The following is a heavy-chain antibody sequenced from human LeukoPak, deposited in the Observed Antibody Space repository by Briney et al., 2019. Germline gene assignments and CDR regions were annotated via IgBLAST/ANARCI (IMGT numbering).Heavy chain of an antibody. CDR2: ITSSSSYI. CDR3: ARDLTPDCSSTSCYPGMDV. Sequence: GGSLRLSCAASGFTFSSYGMNWVRQAPGKGLEWVSSITSSSSYIFYADSVKGRFTISRDNAKNSLYLQMHSLRAEDTAVYYCARDLTPDCSSTSCYPGMDVWGQGTTVTVSS. CDR1: GFTFSSYG. V-gene: IGHV3-21*01. D-gene: IGHD2-2*01. J-gene: IGHJ6*02.